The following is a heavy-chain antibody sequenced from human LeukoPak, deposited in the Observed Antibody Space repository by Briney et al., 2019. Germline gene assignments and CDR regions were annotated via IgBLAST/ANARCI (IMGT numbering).Heavy chain of an antibody. D-gene: IGHD1-26*01. CDR1: GFTFSSYA. CDR3: AKESGRVGASEYFQH. V-gene: IGHV3-23*01. J-gene: IGHJ1*01. CDR2: ISGSGGST. Sequence: GGSLRLSCAASGFTFSSYAMSWVRQAPGKGLEWVLAISGSGGSTYYADSVKGRFTISRDNSKNTLYLQMNSLRAEDTAVYYCAKESGRVGASEYFQHWGQGTLVTVSS.